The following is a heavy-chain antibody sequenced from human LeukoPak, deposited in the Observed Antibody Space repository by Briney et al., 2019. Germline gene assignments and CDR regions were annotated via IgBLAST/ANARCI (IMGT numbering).Heavy chain of an antibody. J-gene: IGHJ4*02. CDR3: ARGYWFYFDY. CDR2: IYYSGST. Sequence: SETLSLTCTVSGDSISGFYWSWIRQPPGKGLEWIGYIYYSGSTNYNPSLKSRVAISVDTSKNQFSLKLTSVTAADTAMYYCARGYWFYFDYWGQGTLVTVSS. V-gene: IGHV4-59*08. D-gene: IGHD2-8*02. CDR1: GDSISGFY.